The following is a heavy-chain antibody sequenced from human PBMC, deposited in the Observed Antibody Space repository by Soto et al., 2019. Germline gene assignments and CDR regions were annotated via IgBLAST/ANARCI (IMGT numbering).Heavy chain of an antibody. CDR3: ARDLSWPSDYKEVVDNWFDP. D-gene: IGHD4-4*01. CDR1: GYSFTSYG. CDR2: ITAFNGDT. V-gene: IGHV1-18*01. J-gene: IGHJ5*02. Sequence: QVQLVQSGAEVKEPGASVKVSCKASGYSFTSYGISWVRQAPGQGLEWMGWITAFNGDTNYAQRFQDRVTMTTDTSTSTAYMELRSLRSDDTAVYYCARDLSWPSDYKEVVDNWFDPWGQGTLVTVSS.